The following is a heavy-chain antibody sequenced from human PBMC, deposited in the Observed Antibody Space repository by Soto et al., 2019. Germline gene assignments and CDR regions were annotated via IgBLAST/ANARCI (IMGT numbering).Heavy chain of an antibody. J-gene: IGHJ4*02. CDR3: ARDRGSYALDY. Sequence: QVQLVQSGAEVKKPGASVKVSCKASGYTFTSYGISWVRQAPGQGLEWMGWISANNGNTNYAQKLQGRVTMTTDTTTSTAYRELRSLRSDDTAVYYWARDRGSYALDYWGQGTLVTVSS. D-gene: IGHD1-26*01. V-gene: IGHV1-18*01. CDR1: GYTFTSYG. CDR2: ISANNGNT.